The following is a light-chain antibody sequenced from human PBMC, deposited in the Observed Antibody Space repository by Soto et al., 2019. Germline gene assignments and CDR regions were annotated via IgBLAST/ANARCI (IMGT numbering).Light chain of an antibody. J-gene: IGLJ1*01. CDR1: SSDVGGYEY. CDR2: EVT. V-gene: IGLV2-8*01. Sequence: QSAPTQPASVSGSPGQSITISCTGTSSDVGGYEYVSWYQQHPGKAPKLMIYEVTKRPSGVPDRFSGSKSGNTASLTVSGLLPEDEADYYCASYAGSNKVFGTGTKLTVL. CDR3: ASYAGSNKV.